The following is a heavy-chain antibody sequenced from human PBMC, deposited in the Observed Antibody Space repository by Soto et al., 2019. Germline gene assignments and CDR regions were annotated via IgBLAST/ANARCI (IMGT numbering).Heavy chain of an antibody. Sequence: GGSLRLSCAASGFTFSSYGMHWVRQAPGKGLEWVAVISYDGSNKYYADSVKGRFTISRDNSKNTLYLQMNSLRAEDTAVYYCAKVKGVAATRSYFDYWGQGTLVTVSS. CDR2: ISYDGSNK. V-gene: IGHV3-30*18. CDR1: GFTFSSYG. J-gene: IGHJ4*02. D-gene: IGHD2-15*01. CDR3: AKVKGVAATRSYFDY.